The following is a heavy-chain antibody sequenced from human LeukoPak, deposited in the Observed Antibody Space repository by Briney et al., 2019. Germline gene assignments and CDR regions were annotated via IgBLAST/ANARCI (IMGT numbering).Heavy chain of an antibody. D-gene: IGHD3-22*01. V-gene: IGHV3-74*01. CDR3: ARSHYYESSGYFSYYYGMDV. Sequence: GGSLRLSCAASGFTFSRYWMHWVRQAPGKGLVWVSRINSDGSSTRYADSVKGRFTISRDNAKNTLDLQMNSLRAEDTAVYYCARSHYYESSGYFSYYYGMDVWGQGTTVTVSS. CDR2: INSDGSST. CDR1: GFTFSRYW. J-gene: IGHJ6*02.